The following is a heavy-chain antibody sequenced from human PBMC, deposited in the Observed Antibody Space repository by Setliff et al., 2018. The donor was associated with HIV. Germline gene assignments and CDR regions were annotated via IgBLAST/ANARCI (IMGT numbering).Heavy chain of an antibody. Sequence: ASVKVSCKTSGYTFVNYYVNWVRQAPGQGLEWIGIMNWMNGDTSYAQSLKGRVTVTSDTSTSTVYMDLRSLRPEDTAVYYCARETQTNSGSYLAWGQGTLVTVSS. V-gene: IGHV1-46*01. CDR2: MNWMNGDT. D-gene: IGHD3-10*01. CDR1: GYTFVNYY. CDR3: ARETQTNSGSYLA. J-gene: IGHJ4*02.